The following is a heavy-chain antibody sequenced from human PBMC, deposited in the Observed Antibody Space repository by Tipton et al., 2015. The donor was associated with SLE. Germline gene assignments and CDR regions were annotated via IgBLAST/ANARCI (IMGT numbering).Heavy chain of an antibody. CDR2: IYYSGST. CDR1: GGSISSSSYY. CDR3: ARAPGIAAAGFDY. Sequence: TLSLTCTVSGGSISSSSYYWGWIRQPPGKGLEWIGSIYYSGSTYYNPSLKSRVTISVDTSKNQFSLKLSSVTAADTAVYYCARAPGIAAAGFDYWGQGTLVTVSS. V-gene: IGHV4-39*07. D-gene: IGHD6-13*01. J-gene: IGHJ4*02.